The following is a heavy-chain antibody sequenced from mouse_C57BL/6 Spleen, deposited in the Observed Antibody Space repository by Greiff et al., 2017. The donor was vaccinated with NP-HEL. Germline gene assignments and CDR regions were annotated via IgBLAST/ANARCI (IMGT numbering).Heavy chain of an antibody. J-gene: IGHJ3*01. V-gene: IGHV1-82*01. CDR3: ASRGDRSFAY. Sequence: QVQLQQSGPELVKPGASVKISCKASGYAFSSSWMNWVKQRPGKGLEWIGRIYPGDGDTNYNGKFKGKATLTADKSSSTAYMQLSSLTSEDSAVYFCASRGDRSFAYWGQGTLVTVSA. CDR2: IYPGDGDT. CDR1: GYAFSSSW. D-gene: IGHD3-3*01.